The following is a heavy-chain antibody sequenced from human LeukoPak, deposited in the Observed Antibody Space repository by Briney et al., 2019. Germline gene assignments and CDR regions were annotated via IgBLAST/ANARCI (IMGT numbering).Heavy chain of an antibody. CDR2: INPSGGST. V-gene: IGHV1-46*01. CDR1: GYTFTSNY. D-gene: IGHD1-26*01. J-gene: IGHJ2*01. CDR3: ARDDNGSYSHFDL. Sequence: ASVKVSCKASGYTFTSNYIHWVRQAPGQGLEWMGIINPSGGSTSYAQKFQGGVTMTRDTSTSTVYMELSSLRSEDTAVYYCARDDNGSYSHFDLWGRGTLVTVSS.